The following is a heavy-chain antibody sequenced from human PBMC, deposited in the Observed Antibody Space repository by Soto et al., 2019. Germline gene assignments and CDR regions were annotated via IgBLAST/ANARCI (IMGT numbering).Heavy chain of an antibody. CDR3: ARDLSCSGGSCYDY. J-gene: IGHJ4*02. V-gene: IGHV4-59*01. Sequence: SGTLSLTCTVSGGSISSYYWSWIRQPPGKGLEWIGYIYYSGSTNYNPSLKSRVTISVDTSKNQFSLKLSSVTAADTAVYYCARDLSCSGGSCYDYWRQGTLVPVSS. CDR1: GGSISSYY. D-gene: IGHD2-15*01. CDR2: IYYSGST.